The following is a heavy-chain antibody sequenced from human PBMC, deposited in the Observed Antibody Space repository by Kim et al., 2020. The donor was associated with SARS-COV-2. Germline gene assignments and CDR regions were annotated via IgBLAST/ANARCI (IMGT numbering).Heavy chain of an antibody. CDR3: ASETHPHIVVVPAAKYYGMDV. Sequence: GGSLRLSCAASGFTVSSNYMSWVRQAPGKGLEWVSVIYSGGSTYYADSVKGRFTISRDNSKNTLYLQMNSLRAEDTAVYYCASETHPHIVVVPAAKYYGMDVWGQGTTVTVSS. J-gene: IGHJ6*02. CDR1: GFTVSSNY. D-gene: IGHD2-2*01. CDR2: IYSGGST. V-gene: IGHV3-66*01.